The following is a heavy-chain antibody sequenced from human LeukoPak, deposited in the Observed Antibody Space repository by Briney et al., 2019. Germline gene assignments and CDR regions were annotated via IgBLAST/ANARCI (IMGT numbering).Heavy chain of an antibody. CDR1: SYSISSGYY. CDR2: IYTSGST. CDR3: ARVGPLDYDAFDI. Sequence: SETLSLTCTVSSYSISSGYYWSWIRQPAGKGLEWIGRIYTSGSTNYNPSLKSRVTISVDTSKNQFSLKLSSVTAADTAVYYCARVGPLDYDAFDIWGQGTMVTVSS. J-gene: IGHJ3*02. D-gene: IGHD4-11*01. V-gene: IGHV4-61*02.